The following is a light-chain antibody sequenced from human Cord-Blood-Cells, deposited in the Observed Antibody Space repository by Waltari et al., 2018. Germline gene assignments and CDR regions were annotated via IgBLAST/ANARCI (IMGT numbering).Light chain of an antibody. J-gene: IGLJ3*02. Sequence: SSELTQDPAVSVALGQTVRITCQGDSLRSYYASWYQQKPGQAPVLVIYGKNNRPSGIPDRVSGSISGNTASLTITGAQAEDEADYYCNSRDSSGNHLVFGGGTKLTVL. CDR3: NSRDSSGNHLV. V-gene: IGLV3-19*01. CDR2: GKN. CDR1: SLRSYY.